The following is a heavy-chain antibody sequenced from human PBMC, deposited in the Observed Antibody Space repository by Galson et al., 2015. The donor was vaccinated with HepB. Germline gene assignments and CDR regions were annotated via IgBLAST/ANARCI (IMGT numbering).Heavy chain of an antibody. CDR2: ISGDGGGT. V-gene: IGHV3-23*01. Sequence: SLRLSCAASGFVFDTHGMSWVRQAPGRGLEWMSDISGDGGGTFYVDSVKGRFTVSRDNSNNLLYLQMNSLRAEDAGLYFCAKGYGLFDSWGQGILVTVSS. CDR3: AKGYGLFDS. CDR1: GFVFDTHG. D-gene: IGHD5-18*01. J-gene: IGHJ5*01.